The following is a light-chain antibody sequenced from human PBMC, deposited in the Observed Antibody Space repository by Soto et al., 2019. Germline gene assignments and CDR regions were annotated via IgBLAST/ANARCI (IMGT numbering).Light chain of an antibody. CDR1: ESVTSS. J-gene: IGKJ5*01. CDR3: QQYGSSPIT. CDR2: AAS. Sequence: VMKHSLATLSVYTGDRATLSCRASESVTSSLAWYQQKPGQPPRLLIYAASTRATDVPARFSGGGSGTDFTLTISRLEPEDFAVYYCQQYGSSPITFGQGTRLEIK. V-gene: IGKV3-20*01.